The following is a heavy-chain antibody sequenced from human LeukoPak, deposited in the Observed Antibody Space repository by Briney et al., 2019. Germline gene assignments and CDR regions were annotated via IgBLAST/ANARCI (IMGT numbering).Heavy chain of an antibody. CDR2: IYTSGST. Sequence: PSQTLSLTCTVSGGSISSGSYYGSWIRQPAGKGLEWIGRIYTSGSTNYNPSLKSRVTISVDTSKNQFSLNLSSVTAADTAVYYCATGSQGDFWSGPPDYWGQGTLVTVSS. J-gene: IGHJ4*02. CDR3: ATGSQGDFWSGPPDY. V-gene: IGHV4-61*02. CDR1: GGSISSGSYY. D-gene: IGHD3-3*01.